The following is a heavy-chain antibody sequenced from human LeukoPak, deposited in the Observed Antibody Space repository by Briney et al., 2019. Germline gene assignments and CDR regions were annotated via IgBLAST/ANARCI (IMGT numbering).Heavy chain of an antibody. CDR3: ARGHSGSGSYRLGY. Sequence: ASVKVSCKASGYTFTSYDINWVGQATGQGLEWMGWMNPNSGNTGYAQKFQGRVTMTRNTSISTAYMELSSLRSEDTAVYYCARGHSGSGSYRLGYWGQGTLVTVSS. CDR2: MNPNSGNT. V-gene: IGHV1-8*01. CDR1: GYTFTSYD. J-gene: IGHJ4*02. D-gene: IGHD3-10*01.